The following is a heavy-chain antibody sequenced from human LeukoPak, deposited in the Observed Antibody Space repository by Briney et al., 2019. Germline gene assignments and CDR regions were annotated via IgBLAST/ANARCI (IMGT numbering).Heavy chain of an antibody. CDR2: IYSSGST. CDR1: GGSISSSSYF. J-gene: IGHJ4*02. D-gene: IGHD4-23*01. Sequence: SETLSLTCTVSGGSISSSSYFWSWIRQPPGTGLEWIGYIYSSGSTHYNPSLQSRVTISVDTSKNQFSLNLNSVTAADTAVYYCTRHPGGNAAHRFDYWGQGFLATVSS. V-gene: IGHV4-61*05. CDR3: TRHPGGNAAHRFDY.